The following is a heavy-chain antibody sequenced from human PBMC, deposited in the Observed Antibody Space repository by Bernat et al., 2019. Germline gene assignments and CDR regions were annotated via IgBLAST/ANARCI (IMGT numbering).Heavy chain of an antibody. CDR3: ARDTIMTTVTTVEFDY. J-gene: IGHJ4*02. CDR1: VGSISSSSYY. Sequence: QLQLQESGPGLVKPSETLSLTCTVSVGSISSSSYYWGWIRQPPGKGLEWIGSIYYSGSTYYNPSLKSRVTISVDTSKNQFSLKLRSVTAADTAVYYCARDTIMTTVTTVEFDYWGQGTLVTVSS. D-gene: IGHD4-17*01. CDR2: IYYSGST. V-gene: IGHV4-39*01.